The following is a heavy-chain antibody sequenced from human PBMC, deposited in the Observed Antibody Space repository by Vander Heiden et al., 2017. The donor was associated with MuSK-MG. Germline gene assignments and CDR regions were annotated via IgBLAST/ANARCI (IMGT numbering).Heavy chain of an antibody. CDR2: INPNSGGT. CDR1: GYNFTGYY. Sequence: QVQLVQSGAAAKKPGASVTVSCTASGYNFTGYYMHWVRQAPGQGLEWMGWINPNSGGTNYAQKFQGRVTMTRETSISTAYMELSRLRSDDTAVYYCARKDLRGGGARPFDYWGQGTLVTVSS. CDR3: ARKDLRGGGARPFDY. J-gene: IGHJ4*02. D-gene: IGHD1-26*01. V-gene: IGHV1-2*02.